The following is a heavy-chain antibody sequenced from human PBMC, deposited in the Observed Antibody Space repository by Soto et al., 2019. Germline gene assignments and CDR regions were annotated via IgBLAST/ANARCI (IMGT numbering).Heavy chain of an antibody. CDR1: GFTFSSYG. V-gene: IGHV3-23*01. CDR2: ISGSGVST. Sequence: WGSLRLSCAASGFTFSSYGMHCVRQAPCKGLEWVSSISGSGVSTYYADSVKGRFTISRDNSMNTLYLQMNSLRAEDMAVYYCAKLDRLRLGESSLATFDHWGQGTLVTVSS. J-gene: IGHJ4*02. D-gene: IGHD3-16*02. CDR3: AKLDRLRLGESSLATFDH.